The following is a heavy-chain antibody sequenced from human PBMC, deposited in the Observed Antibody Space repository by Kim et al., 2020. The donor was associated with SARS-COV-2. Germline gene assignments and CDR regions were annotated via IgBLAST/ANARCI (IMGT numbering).Heavy chain of an antibody. D-gene: IGHD6-19*01. Sequence: YNPSSKSRVTISVDTSKNQFSLKLRSVTAADTAVYYCARLQAVAGNFDYWGQGTLVTVSS. V-gene: IGHV4-39*01. CDR3: ARLQAVAGNFDY. J-gene: IGHJ4*02.